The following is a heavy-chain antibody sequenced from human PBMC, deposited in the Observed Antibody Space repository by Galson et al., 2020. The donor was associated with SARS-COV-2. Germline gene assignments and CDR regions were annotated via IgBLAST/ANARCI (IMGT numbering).Heavy chain of an antibody. J-gene: IGHJ1*01. Sequence: GGSLRLSCAASGLPFSTYAMTWIRQTSSKGLQWVAAITDNGFNTYYSGSLGGRFTISRDNLRNTLFLQMNSLRVDDTAVYYCAKEAGTGWATDYFQHWGKGTLVTVSS. CDR1: GLPFSTYA. D-gene: IGHD6-19*01. CDR3: AKEAGTGWATDYFQH. V-gene: IGHV3-23*01. CDR2: ITDNGFNT.